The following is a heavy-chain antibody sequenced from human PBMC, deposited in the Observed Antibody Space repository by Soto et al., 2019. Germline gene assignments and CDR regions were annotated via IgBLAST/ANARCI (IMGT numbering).Heavy chain of an antibody. CDR1: GFTFSRYA. CDR2: ISYDGSNR. V-gene: IGHV3-30-3*01. D-gene: IGHD1-26*01. J-gene: IGHJ4*02. Sequence: QVQLVESGGGVVQPGRSLRLSCAASGFTFSRYAVHWVRQAPGKGLERVAVISYDGSNRYYADSVKGRLTISRDHSKNTLYLQVTSLGDEDTAVYYCARVSVTYSRVGTFDYWGQGTLVTVSS. CDR3: ARVSVTYSRVGTFDY.